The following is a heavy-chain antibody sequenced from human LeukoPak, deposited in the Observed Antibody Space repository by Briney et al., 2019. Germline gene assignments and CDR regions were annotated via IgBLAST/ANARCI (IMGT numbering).Heavy chain of an antibody. CDR1: GFTFDDYA. J-gene: IGHJ6*03. Sequence: GGSLRLSCAASGFTFDDYAMHWVRQAPGKGLEGVSLISWDGGSTYYADSVKGRFTISRDNNKNSLYLQMNSLRAEDTALYYCIKDKAGYYSYMDVWGKGTTVTVSS. D-gene: IGHD6-19*01. V-gene: IGHV3-43D*03. CDR3: IKDKAGYYSYMDV. CDR2: ISWDGGST.